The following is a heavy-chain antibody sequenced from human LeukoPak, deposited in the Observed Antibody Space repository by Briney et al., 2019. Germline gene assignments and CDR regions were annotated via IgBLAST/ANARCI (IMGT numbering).Heavy chain of an antibody. V-gene: IGHV3-7*01. D-gene: IGHD3-3*01. J-gene: IGHJ5*02. Sequence: GGSLRLSCAASGFPFSIFWMTWVRQTPGKGLERLANINEDGSAKNYVDSVKGRFIISRDNAVNSLYLQMNSLRAEDTAMYYCARDSRMNYYASWGRGTLVTVSS. CDR2: INEDGSAK. CDR1: GFPFSIFW. CDR3: ARDSRMNYYAS.